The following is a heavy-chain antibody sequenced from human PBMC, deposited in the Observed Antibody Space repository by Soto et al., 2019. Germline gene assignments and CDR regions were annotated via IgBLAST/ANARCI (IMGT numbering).Heavy chain of an antibody. CDR2: ISGSGGST. D-gene: IGHD3-3*01. J-gene: IGHJ4*02. CDR1: GFTFSSYA. Sequence: GGSLRLSCAASGFTFSSYAMSWVRQAPGKGLEWVSAISGSGGSTYYADSVKGRSTISRDNSKNTLYLQMNSLRAEDTAVYYCANLKYDFWSGYYPFDYWGQGTLVTVSS. CDR3: ANLKYDFWSGYYPFDY. V-gene: IGHV3-23*01.